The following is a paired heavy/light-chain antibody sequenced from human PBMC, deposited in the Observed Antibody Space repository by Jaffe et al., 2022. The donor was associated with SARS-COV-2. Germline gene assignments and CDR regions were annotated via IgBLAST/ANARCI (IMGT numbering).Heavy chain of an antibody. CDR2: ISYDGSNK. CDR1: GFSLGNYG. J-gene: IGHJ6*02. V-gene: IGHV3-30*03. CDR3: APYSTDAMDV. D-gene: IGHD4-4*01. Sequence: QVQLVESGGGVVQPGRSLSLSCAASGFSLGNYGMHWVRQAPGKGLELVAAISYDGSNKYYADSIKGRFTISRDNSKNTLYLQMSSLRVEDTAVYYCAPYSTDAMDVWGQGTTVTVSS.
Light chain of an antibody. Sequence: DVVMTQSPLSLAVTLGQAASISCRSSQSLVYGAGNTFLNWFQQRPGQSPRRLIYKVSNRDSGVPDRFSGSGSGTDFTLKISRVEAEDVGVYYCIQGAHWPWTFGQGTKVEIK. J-gene: IGKJ1*01. CDR1: QSLVYGAGNTF. CDR3: IQGAHWPWT. V-gene: IGKV2-30*01. CDR2: KVS.